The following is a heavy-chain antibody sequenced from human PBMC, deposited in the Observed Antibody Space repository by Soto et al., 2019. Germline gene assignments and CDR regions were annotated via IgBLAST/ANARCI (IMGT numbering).Heavy chain of an antibody. Sequence: GXSVKVSCKTSGYTFTCNYIHCVRQAPGQGLEWMGWLNPQSGGTNYAQKFQGRVTMTRDTSISTAYMELTRLTSEDTAVYFCARSVVMVVVAPVSVLDYWDQGTMVTVSS. CDR2: LNPQSGGT. V-gene: IGHV1-2*02. D-gene: IGHD2-15*01. CDR3: ARSVVMVVVAPVSVLDY. CDR1: GYTFTCNY. J-gene: IGHJ4*02.